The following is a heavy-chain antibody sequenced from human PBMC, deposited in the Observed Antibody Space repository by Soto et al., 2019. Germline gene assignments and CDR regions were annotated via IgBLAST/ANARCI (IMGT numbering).Heavy chain of an antibody. V-gene: IGHV4-39*07. CDR1: GGSLSSSSYY. J-gene: IGHJ4*02. CDR3: ARSNGDYGDY. Sequence: SETLSLTCTVSGGSLSSSSYYWGWIRQPPGKGLEWIGSIYYSGSTNYNPSLKSRVTISVDTSKNQFSLKLSSVTAADTAVYYCARSNGDYGDYWSQGTQVTVS. D-gene: IGHD4-17*01. CDR2: IYYSGST.